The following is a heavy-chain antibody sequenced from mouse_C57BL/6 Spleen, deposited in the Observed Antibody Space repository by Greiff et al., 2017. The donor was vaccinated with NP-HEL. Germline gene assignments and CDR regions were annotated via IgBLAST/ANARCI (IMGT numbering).Heavy chain of an antibody. CDR1: GYTFTSYW. CDR2: IHPNSGST. CDR3: ARSYYGSKVDY. V-gene: IGHV1-64*01. D-gene: IGHD1-1*01. J-gene: IGHJ2*01. Sequence: QVHVKQSGAELVKPGASVKLSCKASGYTFTSYWMHWVKQRPGQGLEWIGMIHPNSGSTNYNEKFKSKATLTVDKSSSTAYMQLSSLTSEDSAVYYCARSYYGSKVDYWGQGTTLTVSS.